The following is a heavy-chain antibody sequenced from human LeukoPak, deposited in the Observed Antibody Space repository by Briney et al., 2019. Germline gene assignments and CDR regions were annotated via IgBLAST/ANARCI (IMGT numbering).Heavy chain of an antibody. CDR2: ISYDGSNK. V-gene: IGHV3-30*19. Sequence: GGSLRLSCAASGFTFSSYGMHWVRQAPGKGLEWVAVISYDGSNKYYADSVKGRFTISRDNSKNTLYLQMNSLRAEDTAVYYCARVSVGDYYHYFDYWGQGTLVTVSS. CDR1: GFTFSSYG. J-gene: IGHJ4*02. CDR3: ARVSVGDYYHYFDY. D-gene: IGHD4-17*01.